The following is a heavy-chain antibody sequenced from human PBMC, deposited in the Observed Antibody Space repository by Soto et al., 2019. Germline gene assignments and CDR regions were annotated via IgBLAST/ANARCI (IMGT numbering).Heavy chain of an antibody. CDR1: GFTFSSYS. D-gene: IGHD4-17*01. CDR2: ISGSGGST. J-gene: IGHJ4*02. Sequence: GGSLRLSCAASGFTFSSYSMSWVRQAPVKGLEWVSAISGSGGSTYYADSVKGRFTISRDNSKNTLYLQMNSLRAEDTAVYYCAKVGLDHGDYQSYYFDYWGQGNLVTVSS. V-gene: IGHV3-23*01. CDR3: AKVGLDHGDYQSYYFDY.